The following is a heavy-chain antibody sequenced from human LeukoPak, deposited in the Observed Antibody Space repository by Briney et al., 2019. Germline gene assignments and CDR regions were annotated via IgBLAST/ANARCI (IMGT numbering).Heavy chain of an antibody. J-gene: IGHJ4*02. V-gene: IGHV4-4*03. Sequence: PETLSLTSALSRASTSSTNWLSWVRQPQGKGLEWIGEIYHSGSTNYNPSLKSRVTISVDNYKNQFSLKMSSMTAEDTAVYYCARAGLYTLDNWGQGTLVTVSS. CDR1: RASTSSTNW. CDR2: IYHSGST. D-gene: IGHD2-8*01. CDR3: ARAGLYTLDN.